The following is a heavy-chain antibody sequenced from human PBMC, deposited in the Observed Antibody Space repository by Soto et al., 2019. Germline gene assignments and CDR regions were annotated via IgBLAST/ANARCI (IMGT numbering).Heavy chain of an antibody. CDR2: IYSGGST. CDR1: GFTVSNNY. Sequence: EVQLVESGGGLMQPGGSRRLSCAASGFTVSNNYMSWVRKAPGKGLEWVSVIYSGGSTYYADSVKGRFTISRDNSKNTLSLQMNSLRAEDTAVYYCARNYDSTAGGAFDIWGQGTMVTVSS. J-gene: IGHJ3*02. D-gene: IGHD3-22*01. V-gene: IGHV3-53*01. CDR3: ARNYDSTAGGAFDI.